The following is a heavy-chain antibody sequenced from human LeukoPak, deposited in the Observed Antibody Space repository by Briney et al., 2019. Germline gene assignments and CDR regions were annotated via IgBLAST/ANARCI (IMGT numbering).Heavy chain of an antibody. D-gene: IGHD1-26*01. CDR2: INPNSGGT. CDR1: GYTFTGYY. V-gene: IGHV1-2*02. Sequence: GASVKVSCKASGYTFTGYYMHWVRQAPGQGLEWMGWINPNSGGTNYAQKFQGRVTMTRDTSISTAYMELSRLRSDDAAVYYCATGRPLVGATLFDYWGQGTLVTVSS. CDR3: ATGRPLVGATLFDY. J-gene: IGHJ4*02.